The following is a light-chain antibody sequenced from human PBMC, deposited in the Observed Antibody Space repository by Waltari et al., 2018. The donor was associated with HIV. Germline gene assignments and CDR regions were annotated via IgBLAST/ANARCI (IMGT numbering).Light chain of an antibody. J-gene: IGLJ1*01. V-gene: IGLV2-14*01. CDR2: DAY. CDR3: SSYTGASPRYV. CDR1: SPDIGSHNF. Sequence: QSALTQPASVSGSPGQSITISCTGTSPDIGSHNFVSCYQLYPDNAPKLLIFDAYRRTSGVSNRFFGSKFGNTASLTITGLQAEDEADYYCSSYTGASPRYVFGTGTKVTVL.